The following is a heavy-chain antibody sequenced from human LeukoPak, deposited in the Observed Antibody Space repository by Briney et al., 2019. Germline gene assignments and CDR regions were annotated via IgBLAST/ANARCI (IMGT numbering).Heavy chain of an antibody. CDR2: IYDTGTT. J-gene: IGHJ4*02. V-gene: IGHV4-59*11. CDR3: AGIWYSSGYYFDY. Sequence: SETLSLTCTVSGDSISSHYWSWIRQPPGKGLEWIAYIYDTGTTVSNPSLKSRVSMSLDRSKNEFSLQLTSVTAADTAVYYCAGIWYSSGYYFDYWAREPWSPSPQ. D-gene: IGHD6-19*01. CDR1: GDSISSHY.